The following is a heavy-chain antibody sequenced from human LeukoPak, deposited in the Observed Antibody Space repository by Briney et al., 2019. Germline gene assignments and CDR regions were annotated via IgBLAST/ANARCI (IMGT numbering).Heavy chain of an antibody. CDR3: AKTYSYGYFFDY. D-gene: IGHD5-18*01. Sequence: GGSLRLSCAASGFTFSSYAMSWVRQAPGKGLEWVSVISGSGGSTYYADSVKGRFTISRDNSKNTLYLQMNSLRAEDTAVYYCAKTYSYGYFFDYWGQGTLVTVSS. J-gene: IGHJ4*02. CDR2: ISGSGGST. CDR1: GFTFSSYA. V-gene: IGHV3-23*01.